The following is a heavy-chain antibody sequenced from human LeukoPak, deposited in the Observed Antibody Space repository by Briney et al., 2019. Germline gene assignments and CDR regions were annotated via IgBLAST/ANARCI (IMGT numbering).Heavy chain of an antibody. CDR1: GFTFSSYA. CDR2: ISYDGSNK. J-gene: IGHJ4*02. CDR3: ARQGAISTNYFDY. Sequence: GRSLRLSCAASGFTFSSYAMHWVRQAPGKGLEWVAVISYDGSNKYYADSVKGRFTISRDNSKNTLYLQMNSLRAEDTAVYYCARQGAISTNYFDYWGQGTLVTVSS. D-gene: IGHD1-26*01. V-gene: IGHV3-30*03.